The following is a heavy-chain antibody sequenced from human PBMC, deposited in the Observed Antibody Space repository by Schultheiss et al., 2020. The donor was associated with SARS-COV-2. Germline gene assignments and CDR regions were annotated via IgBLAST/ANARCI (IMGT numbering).Heavy chain of an antibody. D-gene: IGHD2-21*02. V-gene: IGHV3-48*03. CDR3: ARGRRCGGDCYWFDY. Sequence: GGSLRLSCAASGFTFSSYEMNWVRQAPGKGLEWVSYISSSSSTIYYADSVKGRFTISRDNAKNSLYLQMNSLRAEDTAVYYCARGRRCGGDCYWFDYWGQGTLVTVSS. CDR1: GFTFSSYE. CDR2: ISSSSSTI. J-gene: IGHJ4*02.